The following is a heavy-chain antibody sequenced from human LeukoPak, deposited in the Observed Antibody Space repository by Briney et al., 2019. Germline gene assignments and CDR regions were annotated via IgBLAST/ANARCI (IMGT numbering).Heavy chain of an antibody. CDR3: ARGHTFYYDDSGYPPDYFDY. J-gene: IGHJ4*02. D-gene: IGHD3-22*01. CDR2: ISGSSNTI. CDR1: GFTFNSYN. Sequence: PGGSLRLSCAASGFTFNSYNMNWVRQAPGKGLEWVSYISGSSNTIYYADSVKGRFTISRDNAKNSLFLQMNSLRAEDTAVYYCARGHTFYYDDSGYPPDYFDYWGQGTLVTVSS. V-gene: IGHV3-48*01.